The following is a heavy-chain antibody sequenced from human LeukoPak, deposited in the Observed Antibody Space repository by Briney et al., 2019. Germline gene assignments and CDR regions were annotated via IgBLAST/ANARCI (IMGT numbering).Heavy chain of an antibody. D-gene: IGHD6-19*01. J-gene: IGHJ3*02. CDR2: INWNGGST. Sequence: GGSLRLSCAASGFTFDDYGMSWVRQAPGKGLEWVSGINWNGGSTGYADSVKGRFTISRDNAKNSLYLQMNSLRAEDTALYYCARSSGLSVAGTISLRVALDIWGQGTMVTVSS. V-gene: IGHV3-20*04. CDR1: GFTFDDYG. CDR3: ARSSGLSVAGTISLRVALDI.